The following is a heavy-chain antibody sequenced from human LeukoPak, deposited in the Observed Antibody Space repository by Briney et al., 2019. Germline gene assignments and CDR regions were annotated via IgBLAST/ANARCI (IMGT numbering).Heavy chain of an antibody. CDR1: GFTVSSNY. V-gene: IGHV3-66*01. CDR2: IYSGGST. J-gene: IGHJ4*02. CDR3: ARGVSSRSNAQLLQYYFDY. Sequence: GGSLRLSCAASGFTVSSNYMSWVRQAPGKGLEWVSVIYSGGSTYYADSVKGRFTISRDNSKNTLYLQMNSLRAEDTAVYYCARGVSSRSNAQLLQYYFDYWGQGTLVTVSS. D-gene: IGHD6-13*01.